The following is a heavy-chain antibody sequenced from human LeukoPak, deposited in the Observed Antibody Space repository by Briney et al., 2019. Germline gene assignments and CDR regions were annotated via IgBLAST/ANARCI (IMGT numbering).Heavy chain of an antibody. J-gene: IGHJ4*02. CDR2: IYNSGTT. CDR1: FGSIRDYY. V-gene: IGHV4-59*01. CDR3: ARGNKYPGVFDY. D-gene: IGHD1/OR15-1a*01. Sequence: PSETLSLTCSDSFGSIRDYYWSWIRQPPGKGLEWIGYIYNSGTTSYNPSLKGQVTISVDTSKNQFSLKLSSVTAADTAVYYCARGNKYPGVFDYWGQGTLVTVSS.